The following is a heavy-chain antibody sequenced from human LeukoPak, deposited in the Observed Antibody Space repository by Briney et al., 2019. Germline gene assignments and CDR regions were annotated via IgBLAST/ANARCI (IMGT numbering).Heavy chain of an antibody. D-gene: IGHD1-26*01. CDR3: TGGSYAGAFDI. V-gene: IGHV3-23*03. Sequence: PGGSLRLSCAASGFTFSNSAMSWVRQAPGKGLEWVSITYSGGSTYYADSVKGRFTISRDNSKNMLYLQMNSLRAEDTAVYYCTGGSYAGAFDIWGQGTMVTVSS. J-gene: IGHJ3*02. CDR2: TYSGGST. CDR1: GFTFSNSA.